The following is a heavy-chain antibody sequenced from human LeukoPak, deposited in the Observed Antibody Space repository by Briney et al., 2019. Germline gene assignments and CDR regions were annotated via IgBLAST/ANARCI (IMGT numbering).Heavy chain of an antibody. V-gene: IGHV3-30*18. CDR2: LSDDGSNK. J-gene: IGHJ4*02. D-gene: IGHD3-3*01. CDR3: AKDRGAYYDFWSGSLDY. Sequence: PGGSLRLSCAASGFTFSSYGMHWVRQAPGKGLEWVAVLSDDGSNKYYADSVKGRFTISRDNSKNTLYLQMNSLRAEDTAVYYCAKDRGAYYDFWSGSLDYWGQGTLVTVSS. CDR1: GFTFSSYG.